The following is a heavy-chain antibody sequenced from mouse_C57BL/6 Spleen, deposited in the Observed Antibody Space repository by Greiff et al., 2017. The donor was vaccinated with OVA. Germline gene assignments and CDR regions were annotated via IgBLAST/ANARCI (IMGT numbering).Heavy chain of an antibody. CDR2: IYPRSGNT. CDR3: ASYGSSYAMDY. CDR1: GYTFTSYG. J-gene: IGHJ4*01. Sequence: VKVVESGAELARPGASVKLSCKASGYTFTSYGISWVKQRTGQGLEWIGEIYPRSGNTYYNEKFKGKATLTADKSSSTAYMELRSLTSEDSAVYFCASYGSSYAMDYWGQGTSVTVSS. D-gene: IGHD1-1*01. V-gene: IGHV1-81*01.